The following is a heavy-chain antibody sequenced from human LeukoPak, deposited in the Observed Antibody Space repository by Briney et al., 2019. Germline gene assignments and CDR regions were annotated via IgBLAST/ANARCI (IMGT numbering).Heavy chain of an antibody. J-gene: IGHJ4*02. CDR2: ISGSGGST. D-gene: IGHD1-26*01. Sequence: PGGSLRLSCAASGFTFSSYAMSWVRQAPGKGLKWVSAISGSGGSTYYADSVKGRFTISRDNSKNTLYLQMNSLRAEDTAVYYCAKLQIVGATKDYFDYWGQGTLVTVSS. CDR3: AKLQIVGATKDYFDY. CDR1: GFTFSSYA. V-gene: IGHV3-23*01.